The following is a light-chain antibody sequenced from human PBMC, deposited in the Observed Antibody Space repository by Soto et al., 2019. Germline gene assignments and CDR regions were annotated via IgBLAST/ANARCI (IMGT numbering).Light chain of an antibody. V-gene: IGLV2-14*01. CDR2: EVD. CDR1: SSDVGGYNY. J-gene: IGLJ2*01. CDR3: SSYSSSTAVL. Sequence: QSVLTKPASVSGSPGQSITISCTGTSSDVGGYNYVCWYQQHPGKAPKLVIYEVDYRPSGVSNRFSGSKSGNTASLTISGLQAEDEADYYCSSYSSSTAVLFGGGTKLTVL.